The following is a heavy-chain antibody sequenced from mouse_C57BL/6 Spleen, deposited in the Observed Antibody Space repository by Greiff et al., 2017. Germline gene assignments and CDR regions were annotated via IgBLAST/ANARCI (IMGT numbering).Heavy chain of an antibody. Sequence: VQLQQSGPELVKPGASVKLPCKASGYTFTDYNMDWVKQSHGKSLEWIGDINPNNGGTIYNQKFKGKATLTVDKSSSTAYMELRSLTSEDTAVYYCARSIDGLYAMDYWGQGTSVTVSS. J-gene: IGHJ4*01. V-gene: IGHV1-18*01. CDR2: INPNNGGT. CDR3: ARSIDGLYAMDY. CDR1: GYTFTDYN. D-gene: IGHD2-3*01.